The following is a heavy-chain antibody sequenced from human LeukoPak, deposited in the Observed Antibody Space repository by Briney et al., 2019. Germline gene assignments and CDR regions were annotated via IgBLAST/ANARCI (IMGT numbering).Heavy chain of an antibody. J-gene: IGHJ6*02. Sequence: GASVKVSCKASGGTFSSYAISWVRQAPGQGLEWMGRIIPILGIANYAQKFQGRVTITADKSTSTAYMELSSLRSEDTAVYYCARDILDTAIEGYYYYGMDVWGQGTTVTVSS. CDR3: ARDILDTAIEGYYYYGMDV. CDR2: IIPILGIA. V-gene: IGHV1-69*04. D-gene: IGHD5-18*01. CDR1: GGTFSSYA.